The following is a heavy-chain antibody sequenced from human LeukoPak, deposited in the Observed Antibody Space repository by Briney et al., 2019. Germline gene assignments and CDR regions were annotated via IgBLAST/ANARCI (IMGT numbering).Heavy chain of an antibody. CDR2: IYTSGST. CDR3: ARFIAVAGINWYFDL. J-gene: IGHJ2*01. CDR1: GGSISSYY. Sequence: PSETLSLTCTVSGGSISSYYWSWIRQPAGKGLEWIGRIYTSGSTNYNPSLKSRVTTSVDTSKNQFSLKLSSVTAADTAVYYCARFIAVAGINWYFDLWGRGTLVTVSS. V-gene: IGHV4-4*07. D-gene: IGHD6-19*01.